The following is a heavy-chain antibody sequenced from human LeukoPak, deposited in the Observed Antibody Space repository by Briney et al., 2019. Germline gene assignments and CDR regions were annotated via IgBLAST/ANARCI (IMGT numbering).Heavy chain of an antibody. V-gene: IGHV3-15*01. J-gene: IGHJ4*02. CDR2: IKSKTDGGTT. Sequence: GGSLRLSCSASGFTFRNAGMSGVRQAPGKGLEWGGRIKSKTDGGTTDYAAPVKGRLTISRDDSKNTLYLQMNSLKTEDTAVYYCTTDGPVVAATAGTDYWGQGTLVTVSS. CDR1: GFTFRNAG. D-gene: IGHD2-15*01. CDR3: TTDGPVVAATAGTDY.